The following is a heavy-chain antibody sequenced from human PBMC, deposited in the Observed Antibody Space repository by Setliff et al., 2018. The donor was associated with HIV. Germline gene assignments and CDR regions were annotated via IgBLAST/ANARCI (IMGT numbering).Heavy chain of an antibody. CDR3: ARALGLLHDY. J-gene: IGHJ4*02. CDR2: VNAGNGNT. D-gene: IGHD2-21*02. Sequence: ASVKVSCKASGDTFTNYAMHWVRQAPGQRLEWMGWVNAGNGNTKYSQEFQGRVTMTRDTSISTAYMELSRLRSDDTAVYYCARALGLLHDYWGQGTLVTVSS. CDR1: GDTFTNYA. V-gene: IGHV1-3*01.